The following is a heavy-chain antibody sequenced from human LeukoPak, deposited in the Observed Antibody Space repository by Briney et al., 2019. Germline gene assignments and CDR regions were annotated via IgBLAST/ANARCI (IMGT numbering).Heavy chain of an antibody. CDR3: ARVTWRAYFDY. V-gene: IGHV3-53*01. Sequence: PGGSLRLSCAASGFTVSSNYMSWVRQAPGKGLEWVSVIYSGGSTYYADSVKGRFTISRDNSKNTLYLQMNSLRAEDTAVYYCARVTWRAYFDYWGQGTLVTVSS. CDR2: IYSGGST. J-gene: IGHJ4*02. D-gene: IGHD3-3*01. CDR1: GFTVSSNY.